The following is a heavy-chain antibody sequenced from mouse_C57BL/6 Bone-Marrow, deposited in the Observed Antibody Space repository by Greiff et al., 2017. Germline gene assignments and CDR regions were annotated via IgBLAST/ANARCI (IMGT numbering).Heavy chain of an antibody. V-gene: IGHV1-54*01. CDR3: ARLNGNYEDWYFDV. J-gene: IGHJ1*03. CDR2: INPGSGGT. D-gene: IGHD2-1*01. Sequence: VQLQESGAELVRPGTSVKLSCKASGYAFTNYLIEWVKQRPGQGLEWIGVINPGSGGTNYNEKFKGKATLTADKSSSTAYMQLSSLTSEDSAVYFCARLNGNYEDWYFDVWGTGTTVTVSS. CDR1: GYAFTNYL.